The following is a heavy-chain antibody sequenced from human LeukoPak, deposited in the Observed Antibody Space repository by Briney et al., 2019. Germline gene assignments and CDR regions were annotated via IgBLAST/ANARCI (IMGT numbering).Heavy chain of an antibody. CDR2: IANDGSST. Sequence: QPGGSLRLSCAASGLTFSSHWMHWVRQAPGKGLVWVSRIANDGSSTTYADSVKGRFTISRDDSKNTLYLQMNSLRAEDTAVYYCARDKDGYDWGQGTLVTVSS. J-gene: IGHJ4*02. CDR1: GLTFSSHW. D-gene: IGHD5-24*01. CDR3: ARDKDGYD. V-gene: IGHV3-74*01.